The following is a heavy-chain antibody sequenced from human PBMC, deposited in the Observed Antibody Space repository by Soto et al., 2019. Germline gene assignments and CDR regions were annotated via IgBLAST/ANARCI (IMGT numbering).Heavy chain of an antibody. Sequence: GGSLRLSCAASGFSFSSFWMHWACQAPGKGLVWVAHIHNDGSRTSYADSVKGRFTISRDNAKNTLYLQMNSLRAEDTAMYYCARDFGEVGSTAAFDIWGQGTMVTVSS. J-gene: IGHJ3*02. CDR3: ARDFGEVGSTAAFDI. V-gene: IGHV3-74*01. D-gene: IGHD1-26*01. CDR2: IHNDGSRT. CDR1: GFSFSSFW.